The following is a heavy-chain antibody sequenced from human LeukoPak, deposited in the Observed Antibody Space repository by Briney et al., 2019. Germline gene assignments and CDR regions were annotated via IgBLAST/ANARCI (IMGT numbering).Heavy chain of an antibody. CDR3: ARLPRYGGYDHFDY. V-gene: IGHV4-59*12. CDR1: GDSIDSYY. Sequence: PSETLSLTCTVSGDSIDSYYWSWIRQPPGKGLEWIGYIYYRGTTSYNPLLKSRVNISVDTSKNQFSLKLNSVTAADTAVYYCARLPRYGGYDHFDYWGQGILVIVSS. D-gene: IGHD5-12*01. J-gene: IGHJ4*02. CDR2: IYYRGTT.